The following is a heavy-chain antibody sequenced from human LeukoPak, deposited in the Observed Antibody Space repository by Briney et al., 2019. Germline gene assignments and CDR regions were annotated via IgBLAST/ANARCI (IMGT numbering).Heavy chain of an antibody. J-gene: IGHJ4*02. CDR3: ASAALYSSSFYYFDY. CDR2: ISSSSSYI. CDR1: GFTFSSYS. D-gene: IGHD6-13*01. V-gene: IGHV3-21*01. Sequence: GGSLRLSCAASGFTFSSYSMNWVRQAPGKGLEWVSSISSSSSYIYYADSVKGRFTISRDNAKNSLYLQMNSLRAEDTAVYYCASAALYSSSFYYFDYWGQGTLVTVSS.